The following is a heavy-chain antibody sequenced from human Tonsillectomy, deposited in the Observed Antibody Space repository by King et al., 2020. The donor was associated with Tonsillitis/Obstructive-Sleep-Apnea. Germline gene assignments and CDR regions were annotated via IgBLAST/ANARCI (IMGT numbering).Heavy chain of an antibody. J-gene: IGHJ4*02. CDR3: ARGDLLTGYYASTDFDY. CDR1: GGSFSAYY. Sequence: VQLQQWGAGLLKPSETLSLTCAVYGGSFSAYYWSWIRQPPGKGLEWIGEINHSGSTKYNPSLRSRVIISLDTSKNQFSLKLSSVTAADTAVYYCARGDLLTGYYASTDFDYWGQGTLFTVSS. D-gene: IGHD3-9*01. V-gene: IGHV4-34*01. CDR2: INHSGST.